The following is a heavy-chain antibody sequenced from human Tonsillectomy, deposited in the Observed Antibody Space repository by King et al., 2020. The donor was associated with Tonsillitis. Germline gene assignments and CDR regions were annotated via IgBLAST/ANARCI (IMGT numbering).Heavy chain of an antibody. J-gene: IGHJ2*01. CDR2: IIPILDKT. CDR3: ARLSGYSSRWDWYFDL. V-gene: IGHV1-69*09. D-gene: IGHD6-13*01. CDR1: GGTFSNYA. Sequence: QLVQSGAEVKKPGSSVKVSCKASGGTFSNYAISWVRQAPGQGREWVGRIIPILDKTMYAQMFQGRVTIIADKSTSTAYMELSSLRSEDTAVYYCARLSGYSSRWDWYFDLWGRGTLVTVSS.